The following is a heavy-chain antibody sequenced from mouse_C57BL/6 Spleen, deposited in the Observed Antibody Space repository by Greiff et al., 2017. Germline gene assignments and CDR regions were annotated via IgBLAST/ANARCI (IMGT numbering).Heavy chain of an antibody. J-gene: IGHJ3*01. CDR2: IYPGDGDT. CDR1: GYAFSSSW. V-gene: IGHV1-82*01. CDR3: ARGSTVVGSGFAY. D-gene: IGHD1-1*01. Sequence: VQLQQSGPELVKPGASVKISCKASGYAFSSSWMNWVKQRPGKGLEWIGRIYPGDGDTNYNGKFKGKATLTADKSSSTAYMQLSSLTSEDSAVYFCARGSTVVGSGFAYWGQGTLVTVSA.